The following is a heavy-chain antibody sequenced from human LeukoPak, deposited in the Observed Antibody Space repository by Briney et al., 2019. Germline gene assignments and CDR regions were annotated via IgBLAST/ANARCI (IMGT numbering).Heavy chain of an antibody. CDR2: ISWNSGSI. D-gene: IGHD4-23*01. CDR3: ARLSTVIT. J-gene: IGHJ5*02. V-gene: IGHV3-9*01. CDR1: GFTFDDYA. Sequence: PGGSLRLSCAASGFTFDDYAMHWVRQAPGKGLEWVSGISWNSGSIGYADSVKGRFTVSRDNAKNSLYLQMNSLRAEDTAVYYCARLSTVITWGQGTLVTVSS.